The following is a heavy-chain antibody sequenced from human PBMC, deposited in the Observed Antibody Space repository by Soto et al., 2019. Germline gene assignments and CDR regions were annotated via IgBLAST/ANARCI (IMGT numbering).Heavy chain of an antibody. CDR1: GFSFSNYA. Sequence: GGSLRLSFVASGFSFSNYAMSWVRQVPGKGLEWVSAISDSGAKTYYADSVKGRFTISRDNSKSTVFLQMNSLRAEDTALYYCVKDRMVISLWGQGTLVTVSS. J-gene: IGHJ4*02. D-gene: IGHD3-22*01. CDR3: VKDRMVISL. V-gene: IGHV3-23*01. CDR2: ISDSGAKT.